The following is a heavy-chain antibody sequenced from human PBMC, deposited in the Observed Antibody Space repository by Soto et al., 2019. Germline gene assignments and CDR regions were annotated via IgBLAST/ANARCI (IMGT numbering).Heavy chain of an antibody. CDR1: GFSLSTSGVG. D-gene: IGHD6-13*01. Sequence: QITLKESGPTMVKPTQTLTLTCTFSGFSLSTSGVGVGWIRQPPGKALEWLALIYWDDDTRYSPSLKSRLTITKDTSKNQVVLTMTNLDPVDTATYFCAHKEVRLDSSSWYHFDDWGQGTLVTVSS. V-gene: IGHV2-5*02. CDR3: AHKEVRLDSSSWYHFDD. CDR2: IYWDDDT. J-gene: IGHJ4*02.